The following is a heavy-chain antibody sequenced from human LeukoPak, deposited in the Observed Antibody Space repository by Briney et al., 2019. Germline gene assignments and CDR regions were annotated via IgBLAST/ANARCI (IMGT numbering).Heavy chain of an antibody. Sequence: PGGSLRLSCAASGFTFSSYAMSWVRQAPGKALEWVSAISGSGGSTYYADSVKGRFTISRDNSKNTLYLQMNSLRAEDTAVYYCAKDRRGYSYGYYFDYWGQGTLVTVSS. V-gene: IGHV3-23*01. D-gene: IGHD5-18*01. CDR1: GFTFSSYA. CDR2: ISGSGGST. J-gene: IGHJ4*02. CDR3: AKDRRGYSYGYYFDY.